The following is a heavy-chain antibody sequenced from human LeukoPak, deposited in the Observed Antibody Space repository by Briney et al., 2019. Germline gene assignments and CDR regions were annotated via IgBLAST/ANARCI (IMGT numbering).Heavy chain of an antibody. D-gene: IGHD2-2*01. Sequence: PSETLSLTCTVSGYSISSGYYWGWIRQPPGKGLEWIGSIYHSGSTYYNPSLKSRVTISVDTSKNQFSLKLSSVTAADTAVYYCARPSRLVRGRHFDYWGQGTLVTVSS. CDR1: GYSISSGYY. J-gene: IGHJ4*02. V-gene: IGHV4-38-2*02. CDR3: ARPSRLVRGRHFDY. CDR2: IYHSGST.